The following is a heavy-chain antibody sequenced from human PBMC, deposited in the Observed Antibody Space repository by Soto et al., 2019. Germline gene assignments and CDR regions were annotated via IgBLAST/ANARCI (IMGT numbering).Heavy chain of an antibody. D-gene: IGHD6-13*01. V-gene: IGHV1-18*01. J-gene: IGHJ5*02. CDR2: ISAYNGNT. CDR1: GYTFTSYG. Sequence: QVQLVKSGAEVKKPGASVKVSCKASGYTFTSYGISWVRQAPGKGLEWLVWISAYNGNTNYAQKLQGRVTMTTDTSTSTGYMELRSLSSDDTAVYYCARYSSSWHNWFDPWGQGTLVTVTS. CDR3: ARYSSSWHNWFDP.